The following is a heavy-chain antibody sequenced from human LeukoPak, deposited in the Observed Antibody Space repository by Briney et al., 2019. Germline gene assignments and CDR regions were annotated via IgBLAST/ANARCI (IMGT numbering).Heavy chain of an antibody. CDR2: IYYSGST. CDR3: ARRLEMPWGCDDN. J-gene: IGHJ4*02. D-gene: IGHD2-8*02. Sequence: PSETLSLTCTVSGGSISSSSYYWGWIRQPPGKGLEWIGSIYYSGSTYYKPSLKSRVTISVDTSKNQFSLKLSSVTAADTAVYYCARRLEMPWGCDDNWGQGTLVTVSS. CDR1: GGSISSSSYY. V-gene: IGHV4-39*01.